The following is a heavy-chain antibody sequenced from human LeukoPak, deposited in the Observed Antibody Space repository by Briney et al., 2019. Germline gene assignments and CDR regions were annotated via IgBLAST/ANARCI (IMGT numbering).Heavy chain of an antibody. CDR1: GYTFTSYG. J-gene: IGHJ3*02. CDR3: ARVYCSSTSCHGAFDI. D-gene: IGHD2-2*01. V-gene: IGHV1-18*04. Sequence: ASVKVSCKASGYTFTSYGISWVRQAPGQGLEWMGWISAYNGNTNYAQKLQGRVTMTTDTSTSTAYMELRSLRSDDTAIYYCARVYCSSTSCHGAFDIWGQGTMVTVSS. CDR2: ISAYNGNT.